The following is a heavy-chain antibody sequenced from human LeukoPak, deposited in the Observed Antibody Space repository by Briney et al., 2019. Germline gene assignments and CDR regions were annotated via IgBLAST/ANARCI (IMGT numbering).Heavy chain of an antibody. D-gene: IGHD2-8*01. CDR1: GDSVSRTDAG. CDR2: IYYRSHWYG. V-gene: IGHV6-1*01. Sequence: SQTLSLTCAISGDSVSRTDAGWNWIRQSPSRGLEWLGRIYYRSHWYGDDVLSMKSRITINPDTAKNQFSLQLKSVTPEDTALYYCARDSPAGVLMVYHGQPDYFDYWGQGTLVTVSS. J-gene: IGHJ4*02. CDR3: ARDSPAGVLMVYHGQPDYFDY.